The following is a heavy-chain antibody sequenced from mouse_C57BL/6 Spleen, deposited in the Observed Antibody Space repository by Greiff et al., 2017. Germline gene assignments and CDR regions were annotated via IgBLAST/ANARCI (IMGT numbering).Heavy chain of an antibody. Sequence: VQLQQSGPELVKPGASVKISCKASGYSFTGYYMNWVKQSPEKSLEWIGEINPSTGGTTYNQKFKAKATLTVDKSSSTAYMQLKSLTSEDSAVYYCARSPLYYYGSSWYFDVWGTGTTVTVSS. CDR1: GYSFTGYY. D-gene: IGHD1-1*01. CDR2: INPSTGGT. V-gene: IGHV1-42*01. CDR3: ARSPLYYYGSSWYFDV. J-gene: IGHJ1*03.